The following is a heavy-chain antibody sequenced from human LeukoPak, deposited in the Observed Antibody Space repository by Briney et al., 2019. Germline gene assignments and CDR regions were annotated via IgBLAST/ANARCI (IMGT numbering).Heavy chain of an antibody. CDR2: ISSSSSYI. CDR3: ARDDSWFSDTAMVYDNFDY. D-gene: IGHD5-18*01. Sequence: PGGSLRLSCAASGFTFSSYSMNWVRQAPGKGLEWVSSISSSSSYIYYADSVKGRFTISRDNAKNSLYLQMNSLRAEDTAVYYCARDDSWFSDTAMVYDNFDYWGQGTLVTVSS. J-gene: IGHJ4*02. CDR1: GFTFSSYS. V-gene: IGHV3-21*01.